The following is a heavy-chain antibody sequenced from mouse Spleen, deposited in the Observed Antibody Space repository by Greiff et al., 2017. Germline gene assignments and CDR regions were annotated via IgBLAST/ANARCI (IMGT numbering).Heavy chain of an antibody. CDR2: IWSDGST. D-gene: IGHD1-2*01. V-gene: IGHV2-6-1*01. CDR1: GFSLTSYG. Sequence: QVQLKETGPGLVAPSQSLSITCTVSGFSLTSYGVHWVRQPPGKGLEWLVVIWSDGSTNYNSALKSRLSISKDNSKSQVFLKMNSLQTDDTAMYYCARHPLTTATDAMDYWGQGTSVTVSS. CDR3: ARHPLTTATDAMDY. J-gene: IGHJ4*01.